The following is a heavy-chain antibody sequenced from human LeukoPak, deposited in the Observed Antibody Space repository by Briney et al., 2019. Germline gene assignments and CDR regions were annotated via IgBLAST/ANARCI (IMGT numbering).Heavy chain of an antibody. CDR3: ARVETNTVWAMDY. CDR2: IYNGGST. Sequence: SETLSLTRIVSGGSISSYFWSWIRQPPGKGGAWVGYIYNGGSTNYNPSLTSRGPTSVATSKTQFSLKLRSVTAADTAVYYCARVETNTVWAMDYWGQGTLVTVSS. V-gene: IGHV4-59*08. J-gene: IGHJ4*02. D-gene: IGHD2-21*02. CDR1: GGSISSYF.